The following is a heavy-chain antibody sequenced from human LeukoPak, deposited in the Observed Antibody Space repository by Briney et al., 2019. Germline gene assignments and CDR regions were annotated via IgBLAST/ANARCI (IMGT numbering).Heavy chain of an antibody. CDR3: AREVTACGWSRYPDY. CDR1: GYAFTSYG. D-gene: IGHD6-19*01. J-gene: IGHJ4*02. Sequence: ASVKVSCKASGYAFTSYGISWVRQAPGQGLEWMGWISAYNGNTNYAQKLQGRVTMTTDTSTSTAYMELRSLRSDDTAVYYCAREVTACGWSRYPDYWGQGTLVTVSS. CDR2: ISAYNGNT. V-gene: IGHV1-18*01.